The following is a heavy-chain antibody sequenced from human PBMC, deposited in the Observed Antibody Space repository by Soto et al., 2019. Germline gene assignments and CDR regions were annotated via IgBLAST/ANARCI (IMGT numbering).Heavy chain of an antibody. CDR3: ARVIELYVGPTWDLIDY. CDR2: ISANNGNR. CDR1: GYTFHNYG. J-gene: IGHJ4*02. V-gene: IGHV1-18*01. Sequence: QVQLVQSGAEVKKPGASVKVSCKTSGYTFHNYGINWVRQDPGQGLEWMGWISANNGNRNYAQKFQGRVTLTIDKSTTTAYMELRSLASDDTAVYYCARVIELYVGPTWDLIDYWGQGTLVTVSS. D-gene: IGHD1-26*01.